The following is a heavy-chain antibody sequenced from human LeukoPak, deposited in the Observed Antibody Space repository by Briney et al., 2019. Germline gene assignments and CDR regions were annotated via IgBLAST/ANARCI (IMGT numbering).Heavy chain of an antibody. CDR2: FDPEDGET. Sequence: ASVKVSCKVSGYTLTELSMHWVRQAPGKGLEWMGGFDPEDGETIYAQKFQGRVTMTEDTSTDTAYMELSSLRSEDTAVSYCAASPRVTRYYYYGMDVWGQGTTVTVSS. CDR3: AASPRVTRYYYYGMDV. V-gene: IGHV1-24*01. CDR1: GYTLTELS. J-gene: IGHJ6*02. D-gene: IGHD5-18*01.